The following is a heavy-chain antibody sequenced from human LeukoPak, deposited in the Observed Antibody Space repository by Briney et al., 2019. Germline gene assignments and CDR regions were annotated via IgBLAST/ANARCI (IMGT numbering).Heavy chain of an antibody. CDR3: ARDQDSSSSGDC. Sequence: SVKVSCKASGGTFSSYAISWVRQAPGQGLEWMGRIIPIFGIANYAQKFQGRVTITADKSTSTAYMELSSLRSEDTAVYYCARDQDSSSSGDCWGQGTLVTVSS. CDR2: IIPIFGIA. CDR1: GGTFSSYA. J-gene: IGHJ4*02. V-gene: IGHV1-69*04. D-gene: IGHD6-13*01.